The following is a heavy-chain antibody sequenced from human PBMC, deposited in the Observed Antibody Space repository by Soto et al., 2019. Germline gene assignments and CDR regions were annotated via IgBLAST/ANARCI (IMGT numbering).Heavy chain of an antibody. Sequence: KSGPTLVNPTETLTLTCTFSGFSLITRGVGVGWIRQPPGKALEWLAVIYWDDDKRYSPSLKTRLVLTKDTPKNQVLLTMTNMDSVDTATYFCAHIVITFGGVVADDAFDVWGQGTMVTVSS. CDR3: AHIVITFGGVVADDAFDV. D-gene: IGHD3-16*02. CDR2: IYWDDDK. CDR1: GFSLITRGVG. J-gene: IGHJ3*01. V-gene: IGHV2-5*02.